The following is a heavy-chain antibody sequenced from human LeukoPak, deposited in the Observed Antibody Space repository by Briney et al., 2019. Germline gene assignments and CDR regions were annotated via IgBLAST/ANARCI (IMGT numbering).Heavy chain of an antibody. J-gene: IGHJ4*02. Sequence: SETLSLTCTVSGGSISSYYWSWIRQPPGKGLEWIGYIYYSGSTNYNPSLKSRVTISVDTSKNQFSLKLSSVTAADTAVYYCARGAGNLLLDYWGQGTLVTVSS. V-gene: IGHV4-59*01. D-gene: IGHD6-19*01. CDR1: GGSISSYY. CDR2: IYYSGST. CDR3: ARGAGNLLLDY.